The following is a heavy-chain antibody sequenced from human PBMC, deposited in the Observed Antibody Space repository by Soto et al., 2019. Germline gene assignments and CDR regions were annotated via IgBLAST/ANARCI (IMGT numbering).Heavy chain of an antibody. Sequence: GECLKISCEGSGYSVTSYWIGWVRQMPGKGLEWMGIIYPGDSDTRYSPSFQGQVTISADKSISTAYLQWSSLKASDTAMYYCARQVFAAAIRAFDIWGQGTMVTVSS. CDR2: IYPGDSDT. V-gene: IGHV5-51*01. CDR1: GYSVTSYW. CDR3: ARQVFAAAIRAFDI. J-gene: IGHJ3*02. D-gene: IGHD3-3*02.